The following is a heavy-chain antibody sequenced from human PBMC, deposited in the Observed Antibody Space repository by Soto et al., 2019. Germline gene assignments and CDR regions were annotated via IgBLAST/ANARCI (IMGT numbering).Heavy chain of an antibody. D-gene: IGHD2-2*01. CDR1: GFPFSTYA. Sequence: LRLSCAASGFPFSTYAMSWVRQAPGKGLEWVSTIMNSGAGTYYPDSMMGRFTIARDNSKNTVYLQMNSLRAEDTAVYYCAKDLDATVSNFDTWGQGTLLTISS. CDR2: IMNSGAGT. J-gene: IGHJ4*02. CDR3: AKDLDATVSNFDT. V-gene: IGHV3-23*01.